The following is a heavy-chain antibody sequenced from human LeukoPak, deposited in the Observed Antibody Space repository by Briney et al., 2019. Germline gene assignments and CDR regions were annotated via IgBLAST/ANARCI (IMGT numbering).Heavy chain of an antibody. D-gene: IGHD3-22*01. CDR1: GYSFTSYW. CDR2: TYPGDSDT. V-gene: IGHV5-51*01. CDR3: ARLPTMIAVPHLDY. J-gene: IGHJ4*02. Sequence: GESLKISCKGSGYSFTSYWIGWVRQMPGKGLEWIGITYPGDSDTRYSPSFQGQVTISADKSISTAYLQWSSLKASDTAMYYCARLPTMIAVPHLDYWGQGTLVTVSS.